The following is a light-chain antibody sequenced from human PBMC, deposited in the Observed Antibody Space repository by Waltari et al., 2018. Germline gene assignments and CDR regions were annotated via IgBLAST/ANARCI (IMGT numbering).Light chain of an antibody. Sequence: SSELTQDPAVSVALGQTVRITCQGDSLRRYYASWYQQRPGQAPFLVLYGHDNRPSGIPDRFSGSTSGNTASLTITRAQAEDAGVYYCLSRDSSSIRVFGGGTTLTV. CDR3: LSRDSSSIRV. V-gene: IGLV3-19*01. CDR1: SLRRYY. J-gene: IGLJ3*02. CDR2: GHD.